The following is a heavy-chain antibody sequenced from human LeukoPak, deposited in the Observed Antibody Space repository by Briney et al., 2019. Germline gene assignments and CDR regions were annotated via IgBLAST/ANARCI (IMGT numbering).Heavy chain of an antibody. CDR3: ARKDHRGAENFFDY. CDR1: GGSISSYY. J-gene: IGHJ4*02. D-gene: IGHD3-10*01. Sequence: SETLSLTCTVSGGSISSYYWSWIRQPPGKGLEWIGYIYYSGSTNYNPSLKSRVTISVDTSKNQFSLKLSSVTAADTAVYYWARKDHRGAENFFDYWGQGTLVTVSS. CDR2: IYYSGST. V-gene: IGHV4-59*08.